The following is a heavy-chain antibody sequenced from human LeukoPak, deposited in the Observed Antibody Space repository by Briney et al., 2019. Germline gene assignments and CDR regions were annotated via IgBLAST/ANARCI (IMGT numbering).Heavy chain of an antibody. Sequence: GGSLRLSCAVSGFFLNNYGMTWVRQAPGKGLEWVSGNNWNGGSTGYADSVKGRFTISRDNAKNCPYLQMNSLRAEDTALYYCARTRTSGGYSASDYWGQGTLVTVSS. CDR2: NNWNGGST. CDR3: ARTRTSGGYSASDY. V-gene: IGHV3-20*04. J-gene: IGHJ4*02. D-gene: IGHD3-10*01. CDR1: GFFLNNYG.